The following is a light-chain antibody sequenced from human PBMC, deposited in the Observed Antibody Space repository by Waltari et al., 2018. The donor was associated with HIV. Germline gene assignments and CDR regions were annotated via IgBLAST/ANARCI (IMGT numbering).Light chain of an antibody. Sequence: DIQLTQSPSSLSASLGDRVTITCRASRSINTYLNWYQQKLGESPKILISDSSTLQSGAQPRFSGSGSGTDFTLTIASLQPEDRATYYCQKSDTPPWTFGQGTKVEI. CDR1: RSINTY. J-gene: IGKJ1*01. CDR3: QKSDTPPWT. CDR2: DSS. V-gene: IGKV1-39*01.